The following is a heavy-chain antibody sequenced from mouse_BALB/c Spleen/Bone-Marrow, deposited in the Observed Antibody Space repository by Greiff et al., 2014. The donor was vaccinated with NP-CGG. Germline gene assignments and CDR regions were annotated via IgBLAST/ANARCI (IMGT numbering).Heavy chain of an antibody. CDR3: AYGSSYDYFDY. V-gene: IGHV14-3*02. D-gene: IGHD1-1*01. Sequence: VTLKESGAELVKPGASVKLSCTASGFNIKDTYMHWVKQRPEQGLEWIGRIDPANGNTKYDPKFQGKATITADTSSNTAYLQLSSLTSEDTAVYYCAYGSSYDYFDYWGQGTTLTVSS. J-gene: IGHJ2*01. CDR2: IDPANGNT. CDR1: GFNIKDTY.